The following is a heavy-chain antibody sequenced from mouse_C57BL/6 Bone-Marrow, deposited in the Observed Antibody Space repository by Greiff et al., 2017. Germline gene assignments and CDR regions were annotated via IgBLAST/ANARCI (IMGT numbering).Heavy chain of an antibody. CDR2: INPNNGGT. CDR1: GYTFTDYY. V-gene: IGHV1-26*01. J-gene: IGHJ2*01. D-gene: IGHD1-1*01. Sequence: EVQLQQSGPELVKPGASVKISCKASGYTFTDYYMNWVKQSHGKSLEWIGDINPNNGGTSYNQKFKGKATLTVDKSSSTAYMALRSLTSEDSAVYYCARIYYYGSSYWCEDYWRQGTTLTVSS. CDR3: ARIYYYGSSYWCEDY.